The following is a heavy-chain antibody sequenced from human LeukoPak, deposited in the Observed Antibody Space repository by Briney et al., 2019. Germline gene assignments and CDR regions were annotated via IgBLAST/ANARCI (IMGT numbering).Heavy chain of an antibody. J-gene: IGHJ4*02. Sequence: GGSLRLSCAASGFTVSSNYMSWVRQAPGKGLEWVSVIYSGGSTYYADSVKGRFTISRDNSKNTLYLQMNSLRAEDTAVYYCARTPRNSGWLYWGQGTLVTVSS. CDR3: ARTPRNSGWLY. V-gene: IGHV3-66*01. CDR1: GFTVSSNY. CDR2: IYSGGST. D-gene: IGHD6-19*01.